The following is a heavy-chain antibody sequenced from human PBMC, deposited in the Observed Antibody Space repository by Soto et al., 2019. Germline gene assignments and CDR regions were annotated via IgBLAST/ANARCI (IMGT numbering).Heavy chain of an antibody. CDR3: ARRGSTSSSWYFDL. CDR1: GGSISSINYY. J-gene: IGHJ2*01. V-gene: IGHV4-39*01. Sequence: QLQLQESGPGLVKPSETLSLTCFVSGGSISSINYYWGWVRQPPGKGLEWIGTISYSGSTYYNPSLKSRVTISADKSKNDLSLMLTSVTAADTAVYFCARRGSTSSSWYFDLWGRGTPVTVSS. CDR2: ISYSGST. D-gene: IGHD6-19*01.